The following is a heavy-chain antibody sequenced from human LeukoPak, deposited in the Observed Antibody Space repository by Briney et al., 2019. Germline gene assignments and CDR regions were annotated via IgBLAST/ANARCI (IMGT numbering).Heavy chain of an antibody. Sequence: SETLSLTCAVSGYSISSGYYWGWIRRPPGKGLEWIGIIYHSGSTYYNPSLKSRVTISVYTSKNQFSLKLSSVTAADTAVYYCARPICSSTSCSVFDYWGQGTLVTVSS. CDR3: ARPICSSTSCSVFDY. V-gene: IGHV4-38-2*01. J-gene: IGHJ4*02. D-gene: IGHD2-2*01. CDR1: GYSISSGYY. CDR2: IYHSGST.